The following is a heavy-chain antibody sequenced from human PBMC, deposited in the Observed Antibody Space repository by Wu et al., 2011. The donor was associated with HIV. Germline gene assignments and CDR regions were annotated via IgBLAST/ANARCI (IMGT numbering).Heavy chain of an antibody. V-gene: IGHV1-69*05. CDR1: GGTFSSYA. Sequence: QVQLVQSGAEVKKPGSSVKVSCKASGGTFSSYAISWVRQAPGQGLEWMGGIIPLFGTANYAQKFQGRVTINTDESTSTAYMELSSLRSEDTAVYYCARGQSTAAAADYYYYGMDVWGQGTTVTVSS. CDR3: ARGQSTAAAADYYYYGMDV. CDR2: IIPLFGTA. J-gene: IGHJ6*02. D-gene: IGHD6-13*01.